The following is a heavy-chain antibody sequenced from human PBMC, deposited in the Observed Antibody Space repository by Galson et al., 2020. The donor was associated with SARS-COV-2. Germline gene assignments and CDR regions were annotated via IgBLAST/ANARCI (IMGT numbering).Heavy chain of an antibody. Sequence: ASVKVSCKASGYTFTNYGMHWVRQAPGQRLEWMGWINAGNGDTKYSQKFQGRVTLTRDTSASTAYMELSSLRSEDTAVYYCAMEVDGGRYYYYGMDVWGQGTTVTVPS. V-gene: IGHV1-3*01. J-gene: IGHJ6*02. CDR1: GYTFTNYG. D-gene: IGHD2-15*01. CDR2: INAGNGDT. CDR3: AMEVDGGRYYYYGMDV.